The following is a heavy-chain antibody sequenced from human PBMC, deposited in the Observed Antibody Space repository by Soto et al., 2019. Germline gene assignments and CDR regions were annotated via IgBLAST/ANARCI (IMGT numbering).Heavy chain of an antibody. CDR3: ARDFGIAARPPVRWYYGMDV. V-gene: IGHV4-30-4*01. D-gene: IGHD6-6*01. J-gene: IGHJ6*02. Sequence: SETLSLTCTVSGGSISSGDYYWSWIRQPPGKGLEWIGYIYYSGSTYYNPSLKSRVTISVDTSRNQFSLKLSSVTAADTAVYYCARDFGIAARPPVRWYYGMDVWGQGTTVTVSS. CDR1: GGSISSGDYY. CDR2: IYYSGST.